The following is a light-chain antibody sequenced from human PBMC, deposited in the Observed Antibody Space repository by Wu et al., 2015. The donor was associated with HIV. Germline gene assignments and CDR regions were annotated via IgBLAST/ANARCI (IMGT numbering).Light chain of an antibody. CDR1: QSVSSN. J-gene: IGKJ2*01. Sequence: EIVMTQSPATLSVSPGERATLSCRASQSVSSNLAWYQQKPGQAPRLPIYAASTRATGIPARFSGSGSGTEFTLTISSMQSEDFAVYYCQQYNDWLLYTFGQGTKLEIK. CDR2: AAS. V-gene: IGKV3-15*01. CDR3: QQYNDWLLYT.